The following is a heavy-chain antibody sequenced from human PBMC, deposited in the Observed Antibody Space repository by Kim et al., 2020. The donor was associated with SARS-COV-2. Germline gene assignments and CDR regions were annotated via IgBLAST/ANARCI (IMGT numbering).Heavy chain of an antibody. CDR1: GFSLSTSGVG. CDR2: IYWDDDK. V-gene: IGHV2-5*02. CDR3: AHSYIVVVTAEYAFDI. Sequence: SGPTLVNPTQTLTLTCTFSGFSLSTSGVGVGWIRQPPGKALEWLALIYWDDDKRYSPSLKSRLTITKDTSKNQVVLTMTNMDPVDTATYYCAHSYIVVVTAEYAFDIWGQGTMVTVSS. J-gene: IGHJ3*02. D-gene: IGHD2-21*02.